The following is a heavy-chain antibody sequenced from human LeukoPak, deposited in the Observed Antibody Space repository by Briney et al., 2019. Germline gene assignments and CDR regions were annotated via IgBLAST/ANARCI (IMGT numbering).Heavy chain of an antibody. V-gene: IGHV3-7*05. CDR1: GFTFSSYW. Sequence: GGSLRLSCAASGFTFSSYWVCWVRQAPGKGLEWVANTNQDGSEKYYVDSVKGRFTISRDNAKNSLFLQMNSLRAEDTAVFYCVRMAGRLWHYWGHGNLLTVAS. J-gene: IGHJ4*01. CDR3: VRMAGRLWHY. D-gene: IGHD5-24*01. CDR2: TNQDGSEK.